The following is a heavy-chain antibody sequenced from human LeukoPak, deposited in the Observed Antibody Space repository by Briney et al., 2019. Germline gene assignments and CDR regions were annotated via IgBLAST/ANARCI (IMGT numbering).Heavy chain of an antibody. Sequence: GGSLRLSCAASGFTFSDYNMNWVRQAPGKGLEWVSSISSSSSYIYYADSVKGRFTISRDNAKNSLYLQMNSLRAEDTAVYYCARVGGITIFGVVSETYYFDYWGQGTLVTVSS. CDR3: ARVGGITIFGVVSETYYFDY. V-gene: IGHV3-21*01. J-gene: IGHJ4*02. CDR1: GFTFSDYN. D-gene: IGHD3-3*01. CDR2: ISSSSSYI.